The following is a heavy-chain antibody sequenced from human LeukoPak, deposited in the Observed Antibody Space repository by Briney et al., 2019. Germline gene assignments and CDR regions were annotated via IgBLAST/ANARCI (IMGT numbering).Heavy chain of an antibody. J-gene: IGHJ4*02. CDR1: GFTVINNY. Sequence: PGGSLRLSCAASGFTVINNYMTWVPQAPGRGRDWVSVIYNDCNTYYADSVRGRFNISRDFSKNTVYLQMNSLRAEDTAVYYCARVNFGDFGSGSLDHWGQGTLVTVSS. CDR3: ARVNFGDFGSGSLDH. V-gene: IGHV3-53*01. CDR2: IYNDCNT. D-gene: IGHD3-10*01.